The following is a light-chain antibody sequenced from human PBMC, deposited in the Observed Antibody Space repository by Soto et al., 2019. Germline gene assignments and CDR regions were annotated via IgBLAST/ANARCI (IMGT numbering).Light chain of an antibody. V-gene: IGLV2-14*01. CDR1: SSDVGGYNY. CDR2: DVS. J-gene: IGLJ2*01. CDR3: SSYTSSPRV. Sequence: QSALTQPASVSGSPGQSITISCTGTSSDVGGYNYVSWYQQHPGKAPKLMIYDVSNRPSGVSNRFSGSKSGNTASLTISGLQAEDDADYYCSSYTSSPRVFGGGTKLTVL.